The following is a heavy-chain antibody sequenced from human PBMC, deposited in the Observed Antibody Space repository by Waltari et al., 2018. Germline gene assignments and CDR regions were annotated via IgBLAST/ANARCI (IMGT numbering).Heavy chain of an antibody. CDR3: ARGMSSVWYGPFDY. V-gene: IGHV4-59*08. D-gene: IGHD6-19*01. CDR2: IYYSGNT. Sequence: QVQLQESGPGLVKPSETLSLTCTVSGGSLHNYYWSWLRQPPGKGLEWIGYIYYSGNTIYNPSLESRVTMSADTSKNQFSLKLSSVTAADTAVYYCARGMSSVWYGPFDYWGQGTLVTVSS. CDR1: GGSLHNYY. J-gene: IGHJ4*02.